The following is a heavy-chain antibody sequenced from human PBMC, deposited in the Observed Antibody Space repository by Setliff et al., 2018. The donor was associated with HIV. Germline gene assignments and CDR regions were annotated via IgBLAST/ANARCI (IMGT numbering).Heavy chain of an antibody. CDR3: ARDLGYSGYDYPGYYFDY. J-gene: IGHJ4*02. CDR1: GYTFTSYA. V-gene: IGHV1-3*01. D-gene: IGHD5-12*01. CDR2: INAGNGNT. Sequence: VASVKVSCKASGYTFTSYAMHWVRQAPGQRLEWMGWINAGNGNTKYSQKFQGRVTITRDTSASTAYMELSSLRSEDTAVYYCARDLGYSGYDYPGYYFDYWGQGTLVTVSS.